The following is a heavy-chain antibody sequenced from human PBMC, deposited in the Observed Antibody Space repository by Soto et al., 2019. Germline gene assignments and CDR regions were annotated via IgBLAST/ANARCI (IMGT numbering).Heavy chain of an antibody. CDR3: ARESEDLTSNFDY. CDR1: GFTFTRYS. Sequence: EVQLVESGGGLVKPGGSLRLSCAASGFTFTRYSMNWVRKPPGRGLEWVSSISSTTNYIYYGDSMKGRFTISRDNAKNSLYLEMNSLRAEDTAVYYCARESEDLTSNFDYWGQGTLVTVSS. J-gene: IGHJ4*02. CDR2: ISSTTNYI. V-gene: IGHV3-21*06.